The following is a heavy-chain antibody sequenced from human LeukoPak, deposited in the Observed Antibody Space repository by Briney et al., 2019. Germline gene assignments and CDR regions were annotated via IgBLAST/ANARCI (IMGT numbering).Heavy chain of an antibody. CDR2: ISWNSGSI. CDR3: AKGLGKTYYYDSSGYYPLMPPFGY. V-gene: IGHV3-9*01. Sequence: GRSLRLSCAASGFTFDDYAMHWVRQAPGKGLEWVSGISWNSGSIGYADSVKGRFTISRDNAKNSLYLQMNSLRAEDTALYYCAKGLGKTYYYDSSGYYPLMPPFGYWGQGTLVTVSS. CDR1: GFTFDDYA. D-gene: IGHD3-22*01. J-gene: IGHJ4*02.